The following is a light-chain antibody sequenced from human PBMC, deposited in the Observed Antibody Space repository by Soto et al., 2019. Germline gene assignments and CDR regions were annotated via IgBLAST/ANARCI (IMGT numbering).Light chain of an antibody. Sequence: EIVVTQSPSALSVSPGERATLSCRASQDVSRYLAWYQQKPGQSPRLLIYDASNRATGIPARFSGSGSGTDFSLTISRLEPDDFAVYYCQQYLPPITFGQ. CDR3: QQYLPPIT. J-gene: IGKJ5*01. CDR1: QDVSRY. CDR2: DAS. V-gene: IGKV3-11*01.